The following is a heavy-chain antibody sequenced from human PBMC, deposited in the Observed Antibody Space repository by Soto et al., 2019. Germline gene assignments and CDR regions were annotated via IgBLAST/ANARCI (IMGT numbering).Heavy chain of an antibody. J-gene: IGHJ6*02. Sequence: PGGSLRLSCAASGFTFSSYGMHCVRQAPGTGLEWVAVISYEGSNKYYADSVKGRFTISRDNSKNTLYLQMHSLRAEDTAVYYCAKDLSGLWFGRLRLRTGYYGMDVWGHGTTGT. V-gene: IGHV3-30*18. CDR2: ISYEGSNK. CDR3: AKDLSGLWFGRLRLRTGYYGMDV. D-gene: IGHD3-10*01. CDR1: GFTFSSYG.